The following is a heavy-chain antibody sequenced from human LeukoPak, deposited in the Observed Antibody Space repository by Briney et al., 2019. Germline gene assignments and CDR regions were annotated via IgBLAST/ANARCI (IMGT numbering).Heavy chain of an antibody. V-gene: IGHV4-39*01. CDR3: ARLVTGGYSDV. CDR1: SDSISRSPYY. CDR2: IYYTGTT. J-gene: IGHJ3*01. D-gene: IGHD2-2*02. Sequence: SETLSLTCTVSSDSISRSPYYWSWVRQPPGKGLDYIGAIYYTGTTYHNPSLKSRVTICVDTSQNQFSLKLTSVTAADTAVYYCARLVTGGYSDVWGQGTMVTVSS.